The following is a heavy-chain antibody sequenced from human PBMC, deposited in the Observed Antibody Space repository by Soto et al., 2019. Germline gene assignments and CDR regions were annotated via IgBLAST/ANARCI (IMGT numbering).Heavy chain of an antibody. Sequence: SETLSLTCTVSGGCISSSSYYWGWIRQPPGKGLEWIGSIYYSGSTYYNPSLKSRVTISVDTSKNQFSLKLSSVTAADTAVYYCARMVRGVKVAYYYMDVWGKGTKVTVSS. CDR3: ARMVRGVKVAYYYMDV. CDR1: GGCISSSSYY. D-gene: IGHD3-10*01. V-gene: IGHV4-39*01. J-gene: IGHJ6*03. CDR2: IYYSGST.